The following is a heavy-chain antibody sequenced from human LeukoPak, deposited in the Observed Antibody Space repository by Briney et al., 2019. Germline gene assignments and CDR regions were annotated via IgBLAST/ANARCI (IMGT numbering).Heavy chain of an antibody. CDR2: IYSGGST. V-gene: IGHV3-53*04. Sequence: ETGGSLRLSCAASGFTVSSNYMTWVRQAPGKGLEWVSVIYSGGSTYYADSVKGRFTISRHNSKNTLYLQMNSLRAEDTAVYYCARADTSSGYYPINWGQGTLITVSS. CDR3: ARADTSSGYYPIN. CDR1: GFTVSSNY. D-gene: IGHD3-22*01. J-gene: IGHJ4*02.